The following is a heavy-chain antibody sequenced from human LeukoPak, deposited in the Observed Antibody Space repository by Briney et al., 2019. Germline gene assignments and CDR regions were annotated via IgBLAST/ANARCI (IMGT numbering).Heavy chain of an antibody. Sequence: GRSLRLSCIVSGFTFSNYAMTWVRQAPGKGLEWVSGISDSGGSTYYADSVKGRFTISRDSSKNTLSLQMNSLRAEDTAVYYCTRGRWGFDYWGQGTLVIVSS. CDR1: GFTFSNYA. J-gene: IGHJ4*02. D-gene: IGHD7-27*01. CDR3: TRGRWGFDY. CDR2: ISDSGGST. V-gene: IGHV3-23*01.